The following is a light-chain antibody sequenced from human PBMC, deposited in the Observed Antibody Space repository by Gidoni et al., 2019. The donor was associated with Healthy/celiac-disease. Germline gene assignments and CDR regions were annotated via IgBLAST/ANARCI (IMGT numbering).Light chain of an antibody. CDR1: QDISNY. CDR2: DAS. V-gene: IGKV1-33*01. J-gene: IGKJ5*01. CDR3: QQYDNLPLT. Sequence: SPSSLSASVGDRVTITCQASQDISNYLNWYQQKPGKAPKLLIYDASNLETGVPSRFSGSGSGTDFTFTISSLQPEDIATYYCQQYDNLPLTFGQXTRLEIK.